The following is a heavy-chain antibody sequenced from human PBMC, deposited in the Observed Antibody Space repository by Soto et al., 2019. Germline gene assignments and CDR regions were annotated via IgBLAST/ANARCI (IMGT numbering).Heavy chain of an antibody. D-gene: IGHD3-22*01. CDR2: IGGRATSA. J-gene: IGHJ4*02. CDR1: GFMFSNYA. CDR3: AKSRYSDSSGDYYDF. V-gene: IGHV3-23*01. Sequence: EVQLLESGGGLVQPGGSLRLSCAASGFMFSNYAMSWVRQAPGKGLEWVSGIGGRATSAYYADSVKGRFAISRDNSYNTLFLQLNSLRAEDTAVYYCAKSRYSDSSGDYYDFWGQGTLVTDSS.